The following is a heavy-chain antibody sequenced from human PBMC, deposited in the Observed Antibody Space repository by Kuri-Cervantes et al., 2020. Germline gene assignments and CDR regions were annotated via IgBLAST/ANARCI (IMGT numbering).Heavy chain of an antibody. CDR3: AKAGTSPYSSSWWGFGRDWFDP. Sequence: GGSLRLSCAASGFTFTNAWMSWVRQAPGKGLMWVSLINNDGSTTNYADSVKGRFTISRDNAKNTLYLHMNSLSAEDTAVYYCAKAGTSPYSSSWWGFGRDWFDPWGQGTLVTVSS. D-gene: IGHD6-6*01. V-gene: IGHV3-74*01. CDR1: GFTFTNAW. CDR2: INNDGSTT. J-gene: IGHJ5*02.